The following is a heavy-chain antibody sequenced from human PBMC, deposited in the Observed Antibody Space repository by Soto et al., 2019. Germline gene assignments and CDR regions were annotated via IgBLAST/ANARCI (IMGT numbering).Heavy chain of an antibody. J-gene: IGHJ3*02. CDR1: GFTFSSYS. CDR3: ARDNYYDSSGYYLIGNAFDI. D-gene: IGHD3-22*01. V-gene: IGHV3-21*01. CDR2: ISSSSSYI. Sequence: EVQLVESGGGLVKPGGSLRLSCAASGFTFSSYSMNWVRQAPGMGLEWVSSISSSSSYIYYADSVKGRFTISRDNAKNSLYLQMNSLRAEDTAVYYCARDNYYDSSGYYLIGNAFDIWGQGTMVTVSS.